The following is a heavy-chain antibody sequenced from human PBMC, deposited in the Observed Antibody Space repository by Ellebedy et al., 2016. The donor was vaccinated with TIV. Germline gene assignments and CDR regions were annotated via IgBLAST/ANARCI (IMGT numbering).Heavy chain of an antibody. V-gene: IGHV3-64*01. CDR1: GFTFSSYA. CDR3: AREQKGYSYGYESGAFDI. Sequence: PGGSLRLSCAASGFTFSSYAMHWVRQAPGKGLEYVSAISSNGGSTYYANSVKGRFTISRDNSKNTLYLQMGSLRAEDMAVYYCAREQKGYSYGYESGAFDIWGQGTMVTVSS. J-gene: IGHJ3*02. D-gene: IGHD5-18*01. CDR2: ISSNGGST.